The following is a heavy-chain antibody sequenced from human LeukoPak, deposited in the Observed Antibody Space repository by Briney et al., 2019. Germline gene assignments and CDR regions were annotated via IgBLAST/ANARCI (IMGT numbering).Heavy chain of an antibody. J-gene: IGHJ4*02. V-gene: IGHV3-23*01. CDR2: ISGSGGST. CDR3: AKGRTGYSSSWYEY. D-gene: IGHD6-13*01. CDR1: GFTFSSYA. Sequence: GGSLRLSCAASGFTFSSYAMSWVRQAPGKGLEWVSAISGSGGSTYYADSVKGRFTISRDNSKNTLYLQMNSLRAEDTAVYYCAKGRTGYSSSWYEYWGQGTLVTVSS.